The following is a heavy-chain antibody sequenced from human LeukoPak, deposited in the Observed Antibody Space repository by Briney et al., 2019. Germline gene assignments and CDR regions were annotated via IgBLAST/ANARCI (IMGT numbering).Heavy chain of an antibody. V-gene: IGHV4-34*01. CDR1: GGSFTGYY. Sequence: PSETLSLTCAVYGGSFTGYYWSWVRQPPGKGLEWIGEINHSGSTNYNPSLKSRVTISVDTSKNQFSLKLTSVTAADTAVYYCARWAARRDGYKRGQGTQVTVSS. CDR3: ARWAARRDGYK. J-gene: IGHJ4*02. D-gene: IGHD5-24*01. CDR2: INHSGST.